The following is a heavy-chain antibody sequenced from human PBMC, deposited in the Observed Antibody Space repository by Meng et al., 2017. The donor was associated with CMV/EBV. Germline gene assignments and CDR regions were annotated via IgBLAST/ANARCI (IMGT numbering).Heavy chain of an antibody. J-gene: IGHJ4*02. CDR3: VRSSGWSLFDY. D-gene: IGHD6-19*01. CDR1: GFPFRDYY. CDR2: VNSNNDAT. Sequence: VQSGAGMKKPGASIKVSSTTSGFPFRDYYIHWVRQAPGQGLEWMGWVNSNNDATNYARKFQGRVSMTRDTSISTAHMELSRLMSDDTAVYYCVRSSGWSLFDYWGQGTLVTVSS. V-gene: IGHV1-2*02.